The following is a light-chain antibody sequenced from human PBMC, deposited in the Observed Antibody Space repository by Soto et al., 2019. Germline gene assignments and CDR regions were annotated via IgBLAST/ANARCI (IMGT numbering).Light chain of an antibody. Sequence: EIVLTQSPATLSLSPGERAPLSCRASQSVSTYLAWYQQQPGQAPRLLMYDASSRATGITDRFSGSGSGTDFTLTISGLEPEDFAVYYCQQYSSSRTFGQGTKVDI. CDR2: DAS. V-gene: IGKV3-20*01. CDR3: QQYSSSRT. J-gene: IGKJ1*01. CDR1: QSVSTY.